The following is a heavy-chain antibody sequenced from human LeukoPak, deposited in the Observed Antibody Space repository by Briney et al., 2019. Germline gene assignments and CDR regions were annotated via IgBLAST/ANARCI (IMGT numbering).Heavy chain of an antibody. CDR3: ARVAALGYCSSTSCYSQGWFDP. CDR2: IIPILGIA. CDR1: GGTFISYT. V-gene: IGHV1-69*02. Sequence: ASVKVSCKASGGTFISYTISWVRQAPGQGLEWMGRIIPILGIANYAQKFQGRVTITADKSTSTAYMELSSLRSEDTAVYYCARVAALGYCSSTSCYSQGWFDPWGQGTLVTVSS. J-gene: IGHJ5*02. D-gene: IGHD2-2*01.